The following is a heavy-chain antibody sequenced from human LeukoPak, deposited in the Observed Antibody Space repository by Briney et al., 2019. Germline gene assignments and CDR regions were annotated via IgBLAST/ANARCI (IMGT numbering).Heavy chain of an antibody. CDR2: INQDETEK. D-gene: IGHD1-1*01. CDR1: GFTFSSYW. Sequence: GGSLRLSCAASGFTFSSYWMSWVRQAPGKGLEWVANINQDETEKNHVDSVRGRFTISRDNAENSLYLQMNSLRDEDTALYYCARESRPEGRLIDIDFWGQGTLVTVSS. J-gene: IGHJ4*02. V-gene: IGHV3-7*01. CDR3: ARESRPEGRLIDIDF.